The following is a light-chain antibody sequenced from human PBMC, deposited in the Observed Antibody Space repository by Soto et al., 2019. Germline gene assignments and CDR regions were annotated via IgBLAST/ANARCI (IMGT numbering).Light chain of an antibody. Sequence: QSVLTQPPSVSGAPGQRVTISCTGSSSNIGAGYDVHWYQQLPGTAPKLLIYGNSNRPSGVPDRFSGSKSGTSASLAITGLQAEDEADYYCQSYDSSLSVPFGNGTKVTVL. CDR1: SSNIGAGYD. CDR2: GNS. V-gene: IGLV1-40*01. CDR3: QSYDSSLSVP. J-gene: IGLJ1*01.